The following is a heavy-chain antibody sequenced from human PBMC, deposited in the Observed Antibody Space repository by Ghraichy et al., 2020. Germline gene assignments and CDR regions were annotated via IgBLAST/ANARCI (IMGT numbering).Heavy chain of an antibody. CDR2: INHSGST. D-gene: IGHD6-13*01. V-gene: IGHV4-34*01. Sequence: SETLSLTCAVYGGSFSGYYWSWIRQPPGKGLEWIGEINHSGSTNYNPSLKSRVTISVDTSKNQFSLKLSSVTAADTAVYYCARGGRIAAAGSGGWFDPWGQGTLVTVSS. CDR3: ARGGRIAAAGSGGWFDP. J-gene: IGHJ5*02. CDR1: GGSFSGYY.